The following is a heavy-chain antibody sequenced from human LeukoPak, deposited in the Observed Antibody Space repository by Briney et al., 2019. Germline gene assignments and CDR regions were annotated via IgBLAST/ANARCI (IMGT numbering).Heavy chain of an antibody. V-gene: IGHV4-34*01. CDR1: GESFSGYY. D-gene: IGHD1-1*01. CDR3: ARRGSTVTTTVDY. Sequence: PSETLSLTCAVYGESFSGYYWIWVREPPGKGLEWIGQINHSGSTNYNPSLTSRVTISVATSKNQFSLNLTSVTAADTAVYYCARRGSTVTTTVDYWGQGTLVTVSS. CDR2: INHSGST. J-gene: IGHJ4*02.